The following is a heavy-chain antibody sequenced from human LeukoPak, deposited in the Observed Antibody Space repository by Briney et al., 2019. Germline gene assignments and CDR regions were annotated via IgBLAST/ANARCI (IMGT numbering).Heavy chain of an antibody. CDR3: VTARNPAASHYYYYGMDV. CDR1: GGTFSSYA. V-gene: IGHV1-69*04. J-gene: IGHJ6*02. Sequence: GASVKVSCKASGGTFSSYAISWVRQAPGQGLEWMGRIIPILGIANYAQKFQGRVTITADKSTSTAYMELSSLRSEDTAVYYCVTARNPAASHYYYYGMDVWGQGTTVTVSS. CDR2: IIPILGIA. D-gene: IGHD6-25*01.